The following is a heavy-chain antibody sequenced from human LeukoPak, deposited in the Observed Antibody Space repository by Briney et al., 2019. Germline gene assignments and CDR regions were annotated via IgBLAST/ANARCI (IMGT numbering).Heavy chain of an antibody. CDR3: ARDVGENWFDP. Sequence: SVKVSCKASGGTFSSYTISWVRQAPGQGLEWMGRIIPILGIANYAQKFQGRVTITADESTSTAYMELSSLRSEDTAVYYCARDVGENWFDPWGQGTLVTVSS. CDR1: GGTFSSYT. J-gene: IGHJ5*02. D-gene: IGHD3-10*01. CDR2: IIPILGIA. V-gene: IGHV1-69*04.